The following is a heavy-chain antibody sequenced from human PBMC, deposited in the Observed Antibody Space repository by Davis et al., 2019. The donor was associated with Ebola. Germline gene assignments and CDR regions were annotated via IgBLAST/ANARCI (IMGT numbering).Heavy chain of an antibody. CDR1: GGSFSDYY. V-gene: IGHV4-34*01. D-gene: IGHD3-3*01. J-gene: IGHJ6*02. Sequence: SETLSLTCAVYGGSFSDYYWSWIRQPPGKGLEWIGEINHSGSTNYNPSLKSRVTISVDTSKNQFSLKLSSVTAADTAVYYCARDAPQTWNYYYGMDVWGQGTTVTVSS. CDR3: ARDAPQTWNYYYGMDV. CDR2: INHSGST.